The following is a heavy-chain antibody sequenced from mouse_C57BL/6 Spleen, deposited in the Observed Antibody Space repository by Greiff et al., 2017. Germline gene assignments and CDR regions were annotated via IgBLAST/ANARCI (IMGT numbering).Heavy chain of an antibody. V-gene: IGHV1-42*01. CDR2: INPSTGGT. D-gene: IGHD4-1*01. J-gene: IGHJ4*01. CDR1: GYSFTGYY. Sequence: VQLQQSGPELVKPGASVKISCKASGYSFTGYYMNWVKQSPEKSLEWIGEINPSTGGTTYNQTFKAKATLTVDKSSSTAYMQLKSLTSEDSAVYYCARKHANWPYAMDYWGQGTSVTVSS. CDR3: ARKHANWPYAMDY.